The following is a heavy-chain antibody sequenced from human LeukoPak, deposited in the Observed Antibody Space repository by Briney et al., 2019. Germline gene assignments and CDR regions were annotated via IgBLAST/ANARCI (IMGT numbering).Heavy chain of an antibody. CDR1: GFTVSSNY. CDR2: IYSGGST. Sequence: QTWGSLLLSCAASGFTVSSNYMSWVRPAPGKGLGWVSVIYSGGSTYYADSVKGRFTISRDNSKNTLYLQMTSLRAEDTAVYYCARGRYGDYTFPLYYGGQGTLVTVSS. V-gene: IGHV3-53*01. J-gene: IGHJ4*02. D-gene: IGHD4-17*01. CDR3: ARGRYGDYTFPLYY.